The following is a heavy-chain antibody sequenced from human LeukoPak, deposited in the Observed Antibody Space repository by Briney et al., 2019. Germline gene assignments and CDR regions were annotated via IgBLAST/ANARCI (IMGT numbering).Heavy chain of an antibody. Sequence: HAGRSLRLSCAASGFTSSGYGMHWVRQAPGKGLEWVALISDDGSNKYYADSLKGRFTISRDNSKNTLYLQMNSLRAEDTAVYYCATEWSAGFWGQGTLVTVSS. J-gene: IGHJ4*02. D-gene: IGHD3-3*01. CDR3: ATEWSAGF. V-gene: IGHV3-30*03. CDR1: GFTSSGYG. CDR2: ISDDGSNK.